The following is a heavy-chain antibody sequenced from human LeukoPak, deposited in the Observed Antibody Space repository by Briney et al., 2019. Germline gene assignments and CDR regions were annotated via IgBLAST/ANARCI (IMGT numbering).Heavy chain of an antibody. Sequence: PSETLSLTCTVSGGSITSDRYYWGWIRQPPGKGLEWIGSIYYGGSTYYNPSLKSRVTISVDTSKNQFSLKLNSVTAADPTAMYYCARAGNDSSGYYYVYPRAYYFDYWGQGTLVTVSS. CDR1: GGSITSDRYY. CDR2: IYYGGST. V-gene: IGHV4-39*01. D-gene: IGHD3-22*01. J-gene: IGHJ4*02. CDR3: ARAGNDSSGYYYVYPRAYYFDY.